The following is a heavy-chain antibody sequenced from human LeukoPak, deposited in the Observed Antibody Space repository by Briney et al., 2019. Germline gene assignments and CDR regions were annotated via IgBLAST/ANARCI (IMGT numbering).Heavy chain of an antibody. CDR1: GFTFTSYW. CDR2: VDHAGTGT. J-gene: IGHJ4*02. Sequence: GGSLRLSCAASGFTFTSYWMHWARQPPGKGLVWVSRVDHAGTGTAYADSVKGRFTISRDNSKNTVYLQMSSLRAEDTAVFYCAKRASGYYFDSWGQGTLVTVSS. D-gene: IGHD5-12*01. CDR3: AKRASGYYFDS. V-gene: IGHV3-74*01.